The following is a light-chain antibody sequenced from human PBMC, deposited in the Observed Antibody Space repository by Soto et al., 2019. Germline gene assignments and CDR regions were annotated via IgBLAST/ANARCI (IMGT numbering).Light chain of an antibody. CDR2: EVT. Sequence: QSALTQPASVSGSRGQSIIISCVGRNTDVGQDKSVSWYQQGPGKAPKLLIFEVTNRPSGVSNRFSGSRSGNTASLTISGLQPEDEADYYCQSYDGGLGVSKIFGGGTQLTVL. V-gene: IGLV2-14*01. CDR1: NTDVGQDKS. J-gene: IGLJ2*01. CDR3: QSYDGGLGVSKI.